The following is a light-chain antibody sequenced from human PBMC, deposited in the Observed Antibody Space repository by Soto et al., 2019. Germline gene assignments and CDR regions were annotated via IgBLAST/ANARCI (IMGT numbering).Light chain of an antibody. CDR3: HVWDSNSDQV. CDR2: DDN. J-gene: IGLJ2*01. CDR1: NIGSKT. Sequence: SYELTQPPSVSVAPGQRARISCGGKNIGSKTVHWYQQKPGQAPVLVVYDDNDRPSGIPERFSGSNSGNTATLTISRVEAGDEAEYYCHVWDSNSDQVFGGGTKLTVL. V-gene: IGLV3-21*02.